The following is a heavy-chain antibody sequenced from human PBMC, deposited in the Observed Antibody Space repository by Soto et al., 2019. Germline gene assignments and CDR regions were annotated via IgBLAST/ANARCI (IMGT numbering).Heavy chain of an antibody. CDR2: IYYSGST. CDR3: ARVGGSSGYWSRYYYYGMDV. D-gene: IGHD3-22*01. Sequence: SETLSLTCTVSGGSISSGGYYWSWIRQHPGKGLEWIGYIYYSGSTYYNPSLKSRVTISVDTSKNQFSLKLSSVTAADTAVYYCARVGGSSGYWSRYYYYGMDVWGQGTTVTVSS. CDR1: GGSISSGGYY. V-gene: IGHV4-31*03. J-gene: IGHJ6*02.